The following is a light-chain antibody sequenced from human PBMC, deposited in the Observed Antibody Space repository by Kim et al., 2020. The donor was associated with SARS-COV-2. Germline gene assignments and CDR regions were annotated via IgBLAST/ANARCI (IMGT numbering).Light chain of an antibody. Sequence: SPGQTASITCSGDKLGDEYACWYQQKPGQSPVLVIYQDSKRPSGIPDRFSGSNSGNTATLTISGTQAMDEADYYCQAWDSSSYVVFGGGTQLTVL. J-gene: IGLJ2*01. V-gene: IGLV3-1*01. CDR2: QDS. CDR1: KLGDEY. CDR3: QAWDSSSYVV.